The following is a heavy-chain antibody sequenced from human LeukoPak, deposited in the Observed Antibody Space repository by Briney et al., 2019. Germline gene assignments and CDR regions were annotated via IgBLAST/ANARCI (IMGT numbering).Heavy chain of an antibody. CDR1: GGTFSSYA. CDR2: IIPIFGTA. D-gene: IGHD3-3*01. V-gene: IGHV1-69*05. Sequence: SSVKVSCKASGGTFSSYAISRVRQAPGQGLEWMGRIIPIFGTANYAQKFQGRVTITTDESTSTAYMELSSLRSEDTAVYYCATRGYDFWSGALAFDIWGQGTMVTVSS. J-gene: IGHJ3*02. CDR3: ATRGYDFWSGALAFDI.